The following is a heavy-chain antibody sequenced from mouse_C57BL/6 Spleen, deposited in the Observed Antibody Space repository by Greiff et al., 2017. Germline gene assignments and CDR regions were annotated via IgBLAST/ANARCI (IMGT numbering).Heavy chain of an antibody. CDR3: ARSNWDGEGDY. V-gene: IGHV3-6*01. CDR1: GYSITSGYY. CDR2: ISYDGSN. Sequence: EVKLMESGPGLVKPSQSLSLTCSVTGYSITSGYYWNWIRQFPGNKLEWMGYISYDGSNNYNPSLKNRISITRDTSKNQFFLKLNSVTTEDTATYYCARSNWDGEGDYWGQGTTLTVSS. J-gene: IGHJ2*01. D-gene: IGHD4-1*01.